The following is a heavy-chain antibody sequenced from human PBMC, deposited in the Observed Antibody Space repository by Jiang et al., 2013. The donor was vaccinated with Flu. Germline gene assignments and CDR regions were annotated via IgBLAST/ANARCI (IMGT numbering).Heavy chain of an antibody. CDR2: IYPGDSDT. Sequence: SYWIGWVRQMPGKGLEWMGIIYPGDSDTRYSPSFQGQVTISADKSISTAYLQWSSLKASDTAMYYCARLFMGGGWFGELFYFDYWGQGTLVTVSS. V-gene: IGHV5-51*01. CDR3: ARLFMGGGWFGELFYFDY. CDR1: SYW. J-gene: IGHJ4*02. D-gene: IGHD3-10*01.